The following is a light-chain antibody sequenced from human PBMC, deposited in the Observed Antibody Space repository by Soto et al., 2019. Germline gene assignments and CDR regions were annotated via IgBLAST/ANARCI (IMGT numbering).Light chain of an antibody. CDR3: HQYGYLGT. V-gene: IGKV3-20*01. J-gene: IGKJ1*01. Sequence: EIVLTQSPGTLSLSPGERATLSCRASQSVSNNHLAWCQQKPGQAPRLLIYDAYTRATDILDRFTGSRSGTDFTLTITRREPEDFAVYNCHQYGYLGTFGQGTKVDIK. CDR2: DAY. CDR1: QSVSNNH.